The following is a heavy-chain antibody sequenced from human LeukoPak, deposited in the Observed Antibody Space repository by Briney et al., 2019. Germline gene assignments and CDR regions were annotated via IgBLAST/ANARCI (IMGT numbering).Heavy chain of an antibody. Sequence: GGSLRLSCAASGFTVSSNYMSWFRQAPGKGLEWVSVIYSGGSTYYADSVKGRFTISRDNSKNTLYLQMNSLRAEDPAVYYCARAANWCSWYGNYYYMDVWGKGTTVTVSS. D-gene: IGHD6-13*01. V-gene: IGHV3-53*01. CDR3: ARAANWCSWYGNYYYMDV. J-gene: IGHJ6*03. CDR2: IYSGGST. CDR1: GFTVSSNY.